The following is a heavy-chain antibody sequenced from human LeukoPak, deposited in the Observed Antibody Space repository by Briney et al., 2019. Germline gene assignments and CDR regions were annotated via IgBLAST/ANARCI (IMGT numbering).Heavy chain of an antibody. V-gene: IGHV1-18*01. CDR1: GYTFTSYG. CDR2: ISAYNGNT. D-gene: IGHD4-23*01. Sequence: APVKVSCKASGYTFTSYGISWVRQAPGQGLEWMGWISAYNGNTNYAQKLQGRVTMTTDTSTSTAYMELRSLRSDDTAVYYCARDLGGNSLYYFDYWGQGTLVTVSS. CDR3: ARDLGGNSLYYFDY. J-gene: IGHJ4*02.